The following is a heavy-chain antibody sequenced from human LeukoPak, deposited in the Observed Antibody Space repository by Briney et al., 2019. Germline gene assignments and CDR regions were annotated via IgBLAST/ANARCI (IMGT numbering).Heavy chain of an antibody. D-gene: IGHD2-2*01. CDR1: GFTFSSYW. Sequence: PGGSLRLSCAASGFTFSSYWMSWVRQAPGKGLEWVAKIKQDGSEKYYVDSVKGRFTISRDNAKNSLYLQMNSLRVEDTAVYYCARDLYHENYYYHYMDVWGKGTTVTVSS. V-gene: IGHV3-7*01. J-gene: IGHJ6*03. CDR3: ARDLYHENYYYHYMDV. CDR2: IKQDGSEK.